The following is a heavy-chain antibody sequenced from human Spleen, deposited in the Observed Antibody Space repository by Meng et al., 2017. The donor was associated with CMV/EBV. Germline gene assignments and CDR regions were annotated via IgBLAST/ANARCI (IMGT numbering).Heavy chain of an antibody. CDR3: ARVEGCSGGSCYSRHYFDY. Sequence: SETLSLTCAVYGGSSSGYYWSWIRQPPGKGLEWNGEINHRGSTNYNPSLKSRVTISVDTSKNQFSLRLSSVTAADTAIYYCARVEGCSGGSCYSRHYFDYWGQGTLVTVSS. V-gene: IGHV4-34*01. D-gene: IGHD2-15*01. CDR2: INHRGST. CDR1: GGSSSGYY. J-gene: IGHJ4*02.